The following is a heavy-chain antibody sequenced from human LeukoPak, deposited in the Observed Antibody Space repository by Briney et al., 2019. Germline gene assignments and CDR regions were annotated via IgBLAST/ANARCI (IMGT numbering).Heavy chain of an antibody. J-gene: IGHJ3*02. V-gene: IGHV1-2*02. D-gene: IGHD3-22*01. CDR2: INPNSGGT. Sequence: ASVKVSCKASGYTFTGYYMHWVRQAPGQGLEWMGWINPNSGGTNYAQKFQGRVTMTRDTSISTAYMELSRLRSDDTAVYYCAVEYYYDSSGYSAFDIWGQGTMVTVSS. CDR3: AVEYYYDSSGYSAFDI. CDR1: GYTFTGYY.